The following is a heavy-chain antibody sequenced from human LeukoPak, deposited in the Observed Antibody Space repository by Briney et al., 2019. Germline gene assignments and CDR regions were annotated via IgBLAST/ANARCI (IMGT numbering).Heavy chain of an antibody. CDR3: ARVVGSYYGSGSYPYYFDY. CDR2: INPSGGST. J-gene: IGHJ4*02. V-gene: IGHV1-46*01. CDR1: GYTFTSYY. D-gene: IGHD3-10*01. Sequence: ASVKVSCKASGYTFTSYYVHRVRQAPGQGLEWMGIINPSGGSTSYAQKFQGRVTMTRDTSTSTVYMELSSLRSEDTAVYYCARVVGSYYGSGSYPYYFDYWGQGTLVTVSS.